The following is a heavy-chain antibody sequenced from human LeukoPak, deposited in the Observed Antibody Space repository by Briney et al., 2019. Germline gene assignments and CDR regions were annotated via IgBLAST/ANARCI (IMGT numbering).Heavy chain of an antibody. CDR3: AKGVKYIVVVTAQHYFDY. CDR1: GFTVSSSY. D-gene: IGHD2-21*02. CDR2: IYSGGST. J-gene: IGHJ4*02. Sequence: GGSLRLSCAASGFTVSSSYMSWVRQAPGKGLEWVSVIYSGGSTYYADSVKGRFTISRDNSKNTLYLQMNSLRTEDTAVYYCAKGVKYIVVVTAQHYFDYWGQGTLVTVSS. V-gene: IGHV3-53*01.